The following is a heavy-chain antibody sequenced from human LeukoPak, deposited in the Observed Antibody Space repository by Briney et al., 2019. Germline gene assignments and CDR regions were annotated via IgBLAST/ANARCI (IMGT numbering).Heavy chain of an antibody. J-gene: IGHJ3*02. D-gene: IGHD3-22*01. Sequence: GASVKVSCKASGYSFTMYYIHWVRQAPGQGLEWMASIDPDSGGTNYAQRFQGRVTVTRDTSITTAYMELSRLRFDDTAVYYCAREYYARSGLKHAFDIWGQGTMVTVSS. V-gene: IGHV1-2*02. CDR3: AREYYARSGLKHAFDI. CDR1: GYSFTMYY. CDR2: IDPDSGGT.